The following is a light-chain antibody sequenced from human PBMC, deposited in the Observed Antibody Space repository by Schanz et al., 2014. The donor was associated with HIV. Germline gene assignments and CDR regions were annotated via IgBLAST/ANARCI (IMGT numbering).Light chain of an antibody. CDR1: SSNIATNA. J-gene: IGLJ3*02. CDR2: ATY. Sequence: QSVLTQPPSASGTPGQRVTMSCSASSSNIATNAVNSYQQLPGTAPKLLIYATYNRPSGVPDRFSGSSSGTSASLAISGLQSEDEADYYCAAWDDSLNGWVFGGGTKLTVL. V-gene: IGLV1-44*01. CDR3: AAWDDSLNGWV.